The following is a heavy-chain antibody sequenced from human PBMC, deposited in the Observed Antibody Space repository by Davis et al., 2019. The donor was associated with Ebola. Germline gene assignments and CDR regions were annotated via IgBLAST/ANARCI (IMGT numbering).Heavy chain of an antibody. J-gene: IGHJ4*02. CDR3: ARHQNVWYYFDH. CDR2: ISYDGSNK. V-gene: IGHV3-30*04. Sequence: GESLKISCAASGFTFSSYAMHWVRQAPGKGLEWVAVISYDGSNKYYADSVKGRFTISRDNSKNTLYLQMNSLRAEDTAVYYCARHQNVWYYFDHWGQGTLVTVSS. D-gene: IGHD2-8*02. CDR1: GFTFSSYA.